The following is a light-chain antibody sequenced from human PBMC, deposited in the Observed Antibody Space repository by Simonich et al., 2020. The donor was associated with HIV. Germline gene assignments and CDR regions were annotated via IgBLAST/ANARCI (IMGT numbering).Light chain of an antibody. CDR1: QSVSSN. Sequence: EIVMTQSPATLSVSPGERATLSCSARQSVSSNLAWYQQKPGQAPRLLIYGASTRATDIPARFSGSGSGTEFSLTISRMQSEDFAIYYCQQYDSWPMYTFGQGTKLEIK. CDR2: GAS. CDR3: QQYDSWPMYT. V-gene: IGKV3-15*01. J-gene: IGKJ2*01.